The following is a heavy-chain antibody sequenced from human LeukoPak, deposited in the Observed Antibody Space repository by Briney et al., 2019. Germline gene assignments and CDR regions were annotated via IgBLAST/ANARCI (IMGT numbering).Heavy chain of an antibody. D-gene: IGHD3-16*01. V-gene: IGHV3-48*03. Sequence: PGGSLRLSCAASGFTLSSYEMNWVRQAPGKGLEWVAYISSSGSNIYYADSVKGRFTISRDNAKNSLYLQMNSLRAEDTAVYYCARAVEGGWGQGTLVTVSS. CDR2: ISSSGSNI. CDR1: GFTLSSYE. CDR3: ARAVEGG. J-gene: IGHJ4*02.